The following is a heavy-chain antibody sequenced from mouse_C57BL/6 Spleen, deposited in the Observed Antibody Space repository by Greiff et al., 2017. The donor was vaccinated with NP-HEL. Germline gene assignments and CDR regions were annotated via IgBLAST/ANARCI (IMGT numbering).Heavy chain of an antibody. CDR3: ARSLTTVVAGGYFDY. J-gene: IGHJ2*01. V-gene: IGHV1-69*01. CDR2: IDPSDSYT. CDR1: GYTFTSYW. D-gene: IGHD1-1*01. Sequence: QVQLQQPGAELVMPGASVKLSCKASGYTFTSYWMHWVKQRPGQGLEWIGEIDPSDSYTNYNQKFQGKSTLTVDKSSSTAYLQLSSLTSEDSAVYYCARSLTTVVAGGYFDYWGQGTTLTVSS.